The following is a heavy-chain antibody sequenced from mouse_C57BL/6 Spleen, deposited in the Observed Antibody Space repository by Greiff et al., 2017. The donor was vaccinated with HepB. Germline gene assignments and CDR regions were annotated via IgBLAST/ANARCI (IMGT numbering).Heavy chain of an antibody. V-gene: IGHV1-61*01. CDR2: IYPSDSET. Sequence: QVQLQQPGAELVRPGSSVKLSCKASGYTFTSYWMDWVKQRPGQGLEWIGNIYPSDSETHYNQKFKDKATLTVDKSSSTAYMQLSSLTSEDSAVYYCARDTVVGFDYWGQGTTLTVSS. D-gene: IGHD1-1*01. CDR1: GYTFTSYW. CDR3: ARDTVVGFDY. J-gene: IGHJ2*01.